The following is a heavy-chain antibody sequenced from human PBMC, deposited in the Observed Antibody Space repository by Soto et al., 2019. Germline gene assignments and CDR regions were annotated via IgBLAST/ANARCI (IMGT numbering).Heavy chain of an antibody. CDR2: IYYSGST. CDR1: GGSISSYY. D-gene: IGHD3-10*01. CDR3: AREDAGFGGYYYYMDV. J-gene: IGHJ6*03. Sequence: SETLSLTCTVSGGSISSYYWSWIRQPPGKGLEWIGYIYYSGSTNYNPSLKSRVTISVDTSKNQFSLKLSSVTAADTAVYYCAREDAGFGGYYYYMDVWGKGTTVTVSS. V-gene: IGHV4-59*01.